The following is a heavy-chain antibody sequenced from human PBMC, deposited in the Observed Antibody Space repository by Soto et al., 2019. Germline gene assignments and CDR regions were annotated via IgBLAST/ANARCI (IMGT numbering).Heavy chain of an antibody. J-gene: IGHJ1*01. V-gene: IGHV3-30*18. CDR2: ISYDGSNK. CDR3: AKDPCVVVHEFPYFQH. D-gene: IGHD2-21*01. Sequence: QVQLVESGGGVVQPGRSLRLSCAASGFTFSSYGMHWVRQAPGKGLEWVAVISYDGSNKYYADSVKGRFTISRDNSKNTLYLQVNSLRAEDTAVYYCAKDPCVVVHEFPYFQHWVQGSLVTVTS. CDR1: GFTFSSYG.